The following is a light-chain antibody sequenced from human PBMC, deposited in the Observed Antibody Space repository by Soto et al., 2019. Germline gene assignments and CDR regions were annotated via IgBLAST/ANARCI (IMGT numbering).Light chain of an antibody. V-gene: IGKV3D-7*01. CDR2: GAS. CDR1: QTVSRYY. CDR3: QQALT. Sequence: VLTQSPATLSLSPGGRAILSCRASQTVSRYYLSWYQKKPGQPPRLLIYGASTRATGVPDRFSGSGSGADFTLSISSLQPEDFAVYYCQQALTFGGGTTVE. J-gene: IGKJ4*01.